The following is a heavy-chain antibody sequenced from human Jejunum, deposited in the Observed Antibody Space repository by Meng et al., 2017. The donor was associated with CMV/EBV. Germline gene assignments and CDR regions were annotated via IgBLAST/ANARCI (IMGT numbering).Heavy chain of an antibody. V-gene: IGHV4-34*01. CDR1: GGSFSGYY. D-gene: IGHD2-2*01. J-gene: IGHJ4*02. Sequence: YGGSFSGYYWSWIRQSPGQGLEWIGQINHSGSASYNPSLRRRVTISEDTSKNQFSLRLTSVTAADTAIYYCARKYCGSSNCYLFDYWGQGELVTVSS. CDR3: ARKYCGSSNCYLFDY. CDR2: INHSGSA.